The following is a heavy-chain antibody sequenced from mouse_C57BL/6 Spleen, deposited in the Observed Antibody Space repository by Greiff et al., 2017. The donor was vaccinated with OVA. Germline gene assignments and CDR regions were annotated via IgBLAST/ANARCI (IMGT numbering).Heavy chain of an antibody. J-gene: IGHJ2*01. V-gene: IGHV1-52*01. Sequence: QVQLQQPGAELVRPGSSVKLSCKASGYTFTSYWMHWVKQRPIQGLEWIGNIDPSDSETHYNQKFKDKATLTVDKSSSTAYMQLSSLTSEDSAVYYCARAMVKNYFDYWGKGTTLTVSS. D-gene: IGHD2-2*01. CDR3: ARAMVKNYFDY. CDR2: IDPSDSET. CDR1: GYTFTSYW.